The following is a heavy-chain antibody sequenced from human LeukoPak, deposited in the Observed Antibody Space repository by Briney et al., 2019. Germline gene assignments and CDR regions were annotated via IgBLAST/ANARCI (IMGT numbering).Heavy chain of an antibody. CDR1: GFTFSSYG. D-gene: IGHD4-17*01. J-gene: IGHJ6*03. CDR2: IRYDGSNK. CDR3: AKDFSVTTNYYMDV. Sequence: GGSLRLSCAASGFTFSSYGMHWVRQAPGKGLEWVAFIRYDGSNKYYADSVKGRFTISRDNSKNTLYLQMNSLRAEDTAVYYCAKDFSVTTNYYMDVWGKGTTVTVSS. V-gene: IGHV3-30*02.